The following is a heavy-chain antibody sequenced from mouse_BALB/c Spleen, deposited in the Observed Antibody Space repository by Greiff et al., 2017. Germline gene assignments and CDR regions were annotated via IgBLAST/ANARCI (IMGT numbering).Heavy chain of an antibody. CDR2: ISSGGSYT. V-gene: IGHV5-9-4*01. CDR3: ARDHYYGSSPWFAY. D-gene: IGHD1-1*01. J-gene: IGHJ3*01. Sequence: EVQLVESGGGLVKPGGSLKLSCAASGFTFSSYAMSWVRQSPEKRLEWVAEISSGGSYTYYPDTVTGRFTISRDNAKNTLYLEMSSLRSEDTAMYYCARDHYYGSSPWFAYWGQGTLVTVSA. CDR1: GFTFSSYA.